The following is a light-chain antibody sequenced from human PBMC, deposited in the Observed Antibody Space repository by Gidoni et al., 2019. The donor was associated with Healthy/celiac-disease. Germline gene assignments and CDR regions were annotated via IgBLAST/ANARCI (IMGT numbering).Light chain of an antibody. V-gene: IGKV4-1*01. J-gene: IGKJ4*01. CDR1: QSVLYSSNNKNY. CDR2: WAS. Sequence: DIVMTQSPDSLAVSLGGRATINCKSSQSVLYSSNNKNYLAWYQQKPGQPPKLLIYWASTRESGVPDRFSGSESGTDFTLTISSLQAEDVAVYYCQQYYSTPTFGGGTKVEIK. CDR3: QQYYSTPT.